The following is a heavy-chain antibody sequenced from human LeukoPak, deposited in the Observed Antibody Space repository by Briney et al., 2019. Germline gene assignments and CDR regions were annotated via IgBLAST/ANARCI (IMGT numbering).Heavy chain of an antibody. Sequence: PSETLSLTCTVSGGSVTDYYWSWIRQSPGKGLEWIGYIYYTGTSYNPSLKGRVTISAGTSKNQFSLKPISVTAADTAVYYCASRKLGNDYWGQGTLVTVSS. J-gene: IGHJ4*02. D-gene: IGHD7-27*01. CDR3: ASRKLGNDY. CDR2: IYYTGT. V-gene: IGHV4-59*02. CDR1: GGSVTDYY.